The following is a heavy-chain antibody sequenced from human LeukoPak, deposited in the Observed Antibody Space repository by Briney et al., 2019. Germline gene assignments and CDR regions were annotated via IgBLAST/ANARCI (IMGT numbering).Heavy chain of an antibody. D-gene: IGHD6-19*01. J-gene: IGHJ4*02. Sequence: SQTLSVTCAISGDSVSSINGAWNWVRQSPSRGLEWLGRTYYRSKWYSDYAVPIQGRISINPDTSKNQFTLHLFPVTPDDTAVYYCARDVATTGWYTFDYWGQGTRVTVSS. V-gene: IGHV6-1*01. CDR3: ARDVATTGWYTFDY. CDR1: GDSVSSINGA. CDR2: TYYRSKWYS.